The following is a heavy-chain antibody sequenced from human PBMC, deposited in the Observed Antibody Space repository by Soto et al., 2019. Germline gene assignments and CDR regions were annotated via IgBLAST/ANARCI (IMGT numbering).Heavy chain of an antibody. D-gene: IGHD3-9*01. CDR2: IYPGDSDT. CDR1: GYSFTSYW. J-gene: IGHJ4*02. CDR3: ARFVPYYDILTGYYPVVGYFDY. V-gene: IGHV5-51*01. Sequence: GESLKISCKGSGYSFTSYWIGWVRQMPGKGLEWMGIIYPGDSDTRYSPSFQGQVTISADKSISTAYLQWSSLKASDTTMYYCARFVPYYDILTGYYPVVGYFDYWGQGTLVTVSS.